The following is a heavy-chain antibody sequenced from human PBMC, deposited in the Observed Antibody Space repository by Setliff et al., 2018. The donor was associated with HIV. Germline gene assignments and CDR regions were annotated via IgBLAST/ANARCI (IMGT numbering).Heavy chain of an antibody. CDR2: INGDGSST. CDR3: AKSPPDYDILTGWPEYFDY. J-gene: IGHJ4*02. V-gene: IGHV3-74*01. Sequence: PGGSLRLSCAASGFTFSNNWMHWVRQAPGKGLVWVSRINGDGSSTLYADSVKGRFTISRDNAKNSLYLQMNSLRAEDTAVYYCAKSPPDYDILTGWPEYFDYWGQGTLVTVSS. D-gene: IGHD3-9*01. CDR1: GFTFSNNW.